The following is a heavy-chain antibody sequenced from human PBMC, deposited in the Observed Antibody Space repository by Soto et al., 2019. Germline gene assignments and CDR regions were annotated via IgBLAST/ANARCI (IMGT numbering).Heavy chain of an antibody. J-gene: IGHJ3*02. D-gene: IGHD4-4*01. CDR1: GFTFSSYG. V-gene: IGHV3-30*18. Sequence: PGGSLILSCAASGFTFSSYGMHWVRQAPGKGLEWVAVISYDGSNKYYADSVKGRFTISRDNSKNTLYLQMNSLRAEDTAVYYCAKISLSRYSFHAFDIWGQGTMVTVSS. CDR3: AKISLSRYSFHAFDI. CDR2: ISYDGSNK.